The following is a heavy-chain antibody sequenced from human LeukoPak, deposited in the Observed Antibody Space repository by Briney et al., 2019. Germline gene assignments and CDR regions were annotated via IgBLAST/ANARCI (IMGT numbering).Heavy chain of an antibody. J-gene: IGHJ4*02. V-gene: IGHV3-30*03. Sequence: GGSLRLSCAASGFTFSNYGVHWVRQAPGKGLEWVAVISFDGSKKYYVDSVKGRFTISRDNSKNTLYLQMNSLRAEDTAVYYCARVPSGYGDYWGQGTLVTVSS. D-gene: IGHD5-12*01. CDR3: ARVPSGYGDY. CDR2: ISFDGSKK. CDR1: GFTFSNYG.